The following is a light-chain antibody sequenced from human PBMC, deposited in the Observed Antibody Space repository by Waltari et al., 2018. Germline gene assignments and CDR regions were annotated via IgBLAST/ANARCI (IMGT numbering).Light chain of an antibody. V-gene: IGLV3-10*01. CDR1: ALPKKY. J-gene: IGLJ3*02. CDR2: EDS. CDR3: YSTDSSGNLRGV. Sequence: SYELTQPPSVSVSPGQTARITCSGDALPKKYAYWSQQKSGQAPVLVIYEDSKRPSGIPERFSGSSSGTMATLTISGAQVEDEADYYCYSTDSSGNLRGVFGGGTKLTVL.